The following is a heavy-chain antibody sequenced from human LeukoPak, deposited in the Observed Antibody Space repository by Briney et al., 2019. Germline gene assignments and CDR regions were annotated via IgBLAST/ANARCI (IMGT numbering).Heavy chain of an antibody. CDR2: IYYSGST. Sequence: SETLSLTCTVSGGSISSYYWSWIRQPPGKGLEWIGYIYYSGSTNYNPSLKSRVTISVDTSKNQFSLKLSSVTAADTAVYYCARGHSGYDEWYFDYWGQGTLVTVPS. J-gene: IGHJ4*02. D-gene: IGHD5-12*01. V-gene: IGHV4-59*01. CDR3: ARGHSGYDEWYFDY. CDR1: GGSISSYY.